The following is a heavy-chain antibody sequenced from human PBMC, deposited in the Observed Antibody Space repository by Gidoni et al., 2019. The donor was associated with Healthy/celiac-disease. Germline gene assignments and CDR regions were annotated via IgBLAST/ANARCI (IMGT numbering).Heavy chain of an antibody. D-gene: IGHD5-12*01. CDR1: GYRFTSYW. CDR3: ARHPLMATNSN. V-gene: IGHV5-10-1*03. CDR2: IDPSDYYT. Sequence: EVQLVQSGAEVKKPGEYLRISCKGSGYRFTSYWLSWVRQMPGKGLECMGRIDPSDYYTNYSPSFQGHVTISADKSISTAYLQWSSLKASDTAMYYCARHPLMATNSNWGQGTLVTVSS. J-gene: IGHJ4*02.